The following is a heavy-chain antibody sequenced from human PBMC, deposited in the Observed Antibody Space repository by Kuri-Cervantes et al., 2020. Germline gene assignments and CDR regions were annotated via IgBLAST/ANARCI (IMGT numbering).Heavy chain of an antibody. D-gene: IGHD1-7*01. CDR2: INWNGGST. Sequence: GGSLRLSCAASGFTFDDYGMSWVRQAPGKGLEWVSGINWNGGSTGYADSGKGRFTISRDNAKNTLYLQMNSLRAEDTAVYYCSILSPGTTWAFDIWGQGTMVTVSS. J-gene: IGHJ3*02. V-gene: IGHV3-20*04. CDR3: SILSPGTTWAFDI. CDR1: GFTFDDYG.